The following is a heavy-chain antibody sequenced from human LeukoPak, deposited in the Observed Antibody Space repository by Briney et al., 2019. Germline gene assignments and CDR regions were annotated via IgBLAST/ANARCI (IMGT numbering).Heavy chain of an antibody. CDR1: GGSFSGYY. Sequence: PSETLSLTCAVYGGSFSGYYWSWIRQPPGKGLEWIGEINHSGSTNYNPSLKSRVTISVDTSKNQFSLKLSSVTAADTAVYYCARGATGYSSGWPFDYWGQGTLVTVSS. CDR2: INHSGST. V-gene: IGHV4-34*01. CDR3: ARGATGYSSGWPFDY. D-gene: IGHD6-19*01. J-gene: IGHJ4*02.